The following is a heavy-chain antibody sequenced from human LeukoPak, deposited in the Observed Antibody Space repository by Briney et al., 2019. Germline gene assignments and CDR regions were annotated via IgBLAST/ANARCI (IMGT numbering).Heavy chain of an antibody. V-gene: IGHV3-7*01. Sequence: GGSLRLSCAASGFTFSSHWMSWVRQAPGKGLEWVANIKQDGSERYYVASVKGRFTISRDNAKNSLYLQMNSLRVEDTAVYYCASQSYARFDPWGQGPLVTVSS. CDR1: GFTFSSHW. CDR2: IKQDGSER. CDR3: ASQSYARFDP. D-gene: IGHD3-16*01. J-gene: IGHJ5*02.